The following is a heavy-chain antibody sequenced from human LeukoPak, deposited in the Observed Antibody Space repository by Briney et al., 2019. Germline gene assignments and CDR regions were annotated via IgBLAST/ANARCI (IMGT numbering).Heavy chain of an antibody. CDR1: GYIFMSYA. Sequence: ASVKVSCKTSGYIFMSYAINWVRQAPGQGLEWMGAINTNTGNPTYAQGFTGRFVFSLDTSVTTAYLQISSLKPDDTAVYYCARDLVGYGGSDRPFDYWGQGTLVTVSS. CDR2: INTNTGNP. J-gene: IGHJ4*02. D-gene: IGHD5-12*01. V-gene: IGHV7-4-1*02. CDR3: ARDLVGYGGSDRPFDY.